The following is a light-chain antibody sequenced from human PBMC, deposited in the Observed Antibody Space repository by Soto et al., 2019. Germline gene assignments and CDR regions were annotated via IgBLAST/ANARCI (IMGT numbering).Light chain of an antibody. J-gene: IGKJ4*01. CDR2: DAS. CDR1: QSVSNY. Sequence: DIVLTQSPATLSLSPGERVTLSCRASQSVSNYLAWYQQKPGQAPRLLIYDASKRATGIPARFSGSGTGTDFTVTISSLEPEESAVYFCQQCGSWPLTFGGGTTVQIK. CDR3: QQCGSWPLT. V-gene: IGKV3-11*01.